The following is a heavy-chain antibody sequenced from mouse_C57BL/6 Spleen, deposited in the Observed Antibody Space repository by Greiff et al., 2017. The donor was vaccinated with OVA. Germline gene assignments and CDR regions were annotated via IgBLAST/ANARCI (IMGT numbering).Heavy chain of an antibody. Sequence: QVQLQQPGAELVMPGASVKLSCKASGYTFTSYWMHWVKQRPGQGLEWIGEIDPSDSYTNYNQKFKGKATLTVDKSSSTAYMQLSSLTSEDSAVYYCARGRALGLTGFFAYWGQGTLVTVSA. CDR3: ARGRALGLTGFFAY. V-gene: IGHV1-69*01. CDR2: IDPSDSYT. D-gene: IGHD4-1*01. J-gene: IGHJ3*01. CDR1: GYTFTSYW.